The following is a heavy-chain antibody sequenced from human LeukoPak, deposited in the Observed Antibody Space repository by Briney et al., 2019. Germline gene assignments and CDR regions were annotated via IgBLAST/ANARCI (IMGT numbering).Heavy chain of an antibody. D-gene: IGHD3-16*02. CDR2: INPDSGGT. CDR1: GYTFTAYY. J-gene: IGHJ4*02. V-gene: IGHV1-2*02. Sequence: ASVKVSCKASGYTFTAYYMHWVRQAPGQGLEWMGWINPDSGGTNYAQKFQGRVTMTRDTSISTAYMELSSLRSDDTAVYYCASGYDYVWGSYHSPLGYWGQGTLVTVSS. CDR3: ASGYDYVWGSYHSPLGY.